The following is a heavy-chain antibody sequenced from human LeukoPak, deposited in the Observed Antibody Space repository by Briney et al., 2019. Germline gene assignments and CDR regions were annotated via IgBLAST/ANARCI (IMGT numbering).Heavy chain of an antibody. V-gene: IGHV1-2*02. CDR2: INPNSGGT. CDR1: GYTFTGYY. J-gene: IGHJ4*02. Sequence: ASVKVSCKASGYTFTGYYMHWVRQAPGQGLEWMGWINPNSGGTNYAQKFQGRVPMTRDTSISTAYMELSRLRSDDTAVYYCAREPAATRIAVAGQGDYWGQGTLVTVSS. D-gene: IGHD6-19*01. CDR3: AREPAATRIAVAGQGDY.